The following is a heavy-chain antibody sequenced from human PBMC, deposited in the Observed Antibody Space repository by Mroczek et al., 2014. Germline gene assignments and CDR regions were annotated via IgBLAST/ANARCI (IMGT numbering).Heavy chain of an antibody. J-gene: IGHJ4*02. CDR2: SIPVGAP. CDR3: AREGSGYYIWYFDY. V-gene: IGHV4-4*07. D-gene: IGHD3-3*01. CDR1: VAPSVVTT. Sequence: QVQLQQWGPRTGRSLRRPCPSPALSLVAPSVVTTGAGSGSPPGRDWSGLGVSIPVGAPTTTPSLKSRVTMSVDTSKNQFSLKLSSVTAADTAVYYCAREGSGYYIWYFDYWGQGTLVTVSS.